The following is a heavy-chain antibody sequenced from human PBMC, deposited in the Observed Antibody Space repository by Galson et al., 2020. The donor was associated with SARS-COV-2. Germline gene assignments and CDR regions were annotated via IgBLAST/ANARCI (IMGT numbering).Heavy chain of an antibody. CDR3: ARNALNWVEAVDV. CDR2: INPKTGGT. V-gene: IGHV1-2*02. D-gene: IGHD7-27*01. CDR1: GYIFTGYY. Sequence: ASVKVSCKASGYIFTGYYMHWVRQAPGQGLEWMGWINPKTGGTNYAQQFQGRVTMTRDMSISTVSMSLSSLRSDDTAIYFCARNALNWVEAVDVWGRGTVVTVSS. J-gene: IGHJ3*01.